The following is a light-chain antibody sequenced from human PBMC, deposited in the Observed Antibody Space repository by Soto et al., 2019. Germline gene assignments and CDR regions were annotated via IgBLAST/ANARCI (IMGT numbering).Light chain of an antibody. V-gene: IGLV3-21*02. CDR1: NIGSKS. J-gene: IGLJ3*02. CDR3: QVWDPGLDHRGV. CDR2: DDS. Sequence: SYELAQAPSVSVAPGQTARITCGGDNIGSKSVHWYQQKPGQAPVLVIYDDSDRPSGIPERFSGSNSGTTATLTISRVEAGDEADFYCQVWDPGLDHRGVFSGGTKLTVL.